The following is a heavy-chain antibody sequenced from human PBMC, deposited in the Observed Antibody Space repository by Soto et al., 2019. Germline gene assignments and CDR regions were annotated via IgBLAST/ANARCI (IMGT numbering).Heavy chain of an antibody. CDR2: ISYDGSNK. CDR1: GFTFSSYG. J-gene: IGHJ6*02. D-gene: IGHD6-13*01. Sequence: QVQLVESGGGVVQPGRSLRLSCAASGFTFSSYGMHWVRQAPGKGLEWVAVISYDGSNKYYADSVKGRFTISRDNSKNTLYQQMNSLRAEDTAVYYCAKAAAGDSYYYYYGMDVWGQGTTVTVSS. V-gene: IGHV3-30*18. CDR3: AKAAAGDSYYYYYGMDV.